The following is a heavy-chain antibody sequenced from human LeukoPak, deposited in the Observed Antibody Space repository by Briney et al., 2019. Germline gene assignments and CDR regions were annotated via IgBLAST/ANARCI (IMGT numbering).Heavy chain of an antibody. CDR2: ISYDGSSK. CDR1: GFTFSSNG. CDR3: AKGRGGVDSGTDY. V-gene: IGHV3-30*18. Sequence: GGSLRLSCGASGFTFSSNGMHWVRQAPGKGLEWVALISYDGSSKYYEDSVKGRFTISRDNSKNTLYLQMNSLRAEDTAVYYCAKGRGGVDSGTDYWGQGTLVTVSS. J-gene: IGHJ4*02. D-gene: IGHD1-1*01.